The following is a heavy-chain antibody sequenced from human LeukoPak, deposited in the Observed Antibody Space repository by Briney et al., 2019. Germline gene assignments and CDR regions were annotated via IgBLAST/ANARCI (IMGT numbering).Heavy chain of an antibody. CDR3: ASRDPSLEPRNYYGMDV. CDR2: IYYSGST. V-gene: IGHV4-61*05. J-gene: IGHJ6*02. Sequence: SGTLSLTCSVSGGSISSSNYYWSWIRQPPGKGLEWIGYIYYSGSTNYNPSLKSRVTISVDTSKNQFSLKLSSVTAADTAVYYCASRDPSLEPRNYYGMDVWGQGTTVTVSS. CDR1: GGSISSSNYY.